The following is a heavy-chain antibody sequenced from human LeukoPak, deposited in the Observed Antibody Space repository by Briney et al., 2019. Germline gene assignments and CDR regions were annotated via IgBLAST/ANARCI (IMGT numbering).Heavy chain of an antibody. CDR2: NYYSGST. J-gene: IGHJ3*01. CDR1: GGSISSGDYY. CDR3: ARGHHSESYLGRAFAF. D-gene: IGHD1-26*01. Sequence: SETLSLTCTVSGGSISSGDYYWSWIRQPPGKGLEWIGYNYYSGSTYYNPSLKSRVTISMDTSRNQFSLRLTSVTAADTAVYYCARGHHSESYLGRAFAFWGQGTMVTVSS. V-gene: IGHV4-30-4*02.